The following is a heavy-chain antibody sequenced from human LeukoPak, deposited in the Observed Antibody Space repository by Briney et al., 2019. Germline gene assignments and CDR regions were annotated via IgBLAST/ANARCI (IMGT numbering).Heavy chain of an antibody. J-gene: IGHJ4*02. CDR2: IYYSGST. D-gene: IGHD6-19*01. CDR3: ARSPVAGEFGY. Sequence: SETLSLTCTVSGGSISSYYWSWIRQPPGKGLEWIGYIYYSGSTNYNPSLKSRATISVDTSKNQFSLKLSSVTAADTAVYYCARSPVAGEFGYWGQGTLVTVSS. CDR1: GGSISSYY. V-gene: IGHV4-59*01.